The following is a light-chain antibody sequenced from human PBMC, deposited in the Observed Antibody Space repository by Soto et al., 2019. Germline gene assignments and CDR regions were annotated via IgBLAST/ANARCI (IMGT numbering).Light chain of an antibody. Sequence: QSALTQSPSASGSPGQSVTISCTGTSSDVGGYNYVSWYQQHPGKAPKLMIYEVSKRPSGVPDRFSGSKSGNTASLTVSGLQGEDEADYYCSSYAGGPYVFGTGTKLTVL. J-gene: IGLJ1*01. CDR2: EVS. CDR3: SSYAGGPYV. V-gene: IGLV2-8*01. CDR1: SSDVGGYNY.